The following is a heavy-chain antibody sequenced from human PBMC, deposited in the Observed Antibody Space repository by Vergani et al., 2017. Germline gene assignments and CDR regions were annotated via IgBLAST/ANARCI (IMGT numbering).Heavy chain of an antibody. J-gene: IGHJ4*02. CDR2: ISYDGSNK. D-gene: IGHD2-21*02. CDR1: GFTFSSYA. CDR3: AKEGRYCGGDCYSALLDY. V-gene: IGHV3-30-3*01. Sequence: QVQLVESGGGVVQPGRSLRLSCAASGFTFSSYAMHWVRQAPGKGLEWVAVISYDGSNKYYADSVKGRFTISRDNSKNTLYLQMNSLGAEDTAVYYCAKEGRYCGGDCYSALLDYWGQGTLVTVSS.